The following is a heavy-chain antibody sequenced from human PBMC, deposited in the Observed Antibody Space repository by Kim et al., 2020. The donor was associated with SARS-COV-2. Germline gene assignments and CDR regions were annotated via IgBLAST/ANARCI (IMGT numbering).Heavy chain of an antibody. Sequence: GGSLRLSCAASGFTLTNYNMNWVRQAPGKGLEWISSISSTSTYIYYADSVKGRFTISRDNAKNSLYLQMNSLRAEDTAVFYCARSSQSIAAVSYFDYWGQGILVTVSS. CDR1: GFTLTNYN. D-gene: IGHD6-13*01. J-gene: IGHJ4*02. CDR2: ISSTSTYI. V-gene: IGHV3-21*01. CDR3: ARSSQSIAAVSYFDY.